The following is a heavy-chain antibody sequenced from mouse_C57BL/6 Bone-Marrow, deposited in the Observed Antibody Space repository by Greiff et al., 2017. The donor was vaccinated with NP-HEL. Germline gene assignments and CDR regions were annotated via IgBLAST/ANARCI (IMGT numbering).Heavy chain of an antibody. CDR3: ARLYGSRGY. J-gene: IGHJ2*01. Sequence: EVQLVESGGGLVKPGGSLKLSCAASGFTFSDYGMHWVRQAPEKGLEWVAYISSGSSTIYYAATVKGRFTISRDNAKNTLFLQMTSLRSEDTAMYYCARLYGSRGYWGQGTTLTVSS. V-gene: IGHV5-17*01. D-gene: IGHD1-1*01. CDR2: ISSGSSTI. CDR1: GFTFSDYG.